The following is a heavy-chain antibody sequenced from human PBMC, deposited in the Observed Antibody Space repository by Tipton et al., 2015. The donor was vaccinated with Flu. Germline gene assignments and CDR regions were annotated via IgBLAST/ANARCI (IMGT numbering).Heavy chain of an antibody. CDR3: ARGSGSGTYVIFEF. V-gene: IGHV4-39*07. Sequence: TLSLTCTVSGDSISSNSFHWGWIRQPPGKGLQWIGSIHNTGDTFYNPSLRSRVTISLVTSKSQFSLRLSSVTAADTAVYYCARGSGSGTYVIFEFWGQGTLVTVSS. CDR1: GDSISSNSFH. J-gene: IGHJ4*02. D-gene: IGHD3-10*01. CDR2: IHNTGDT.